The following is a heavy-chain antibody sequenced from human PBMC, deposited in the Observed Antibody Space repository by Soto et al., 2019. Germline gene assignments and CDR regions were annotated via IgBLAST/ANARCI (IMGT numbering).Heavy chain of an antibody. Sequence: GGSLRLSCAASGFTFSSYAMSWVRQAPGKGLEWVSAISGSGGSTYYADSVKGRFTISRDNSKNTLYLQMNSLRAEDAAVYYCAKGSKVAVAGHNYYGMDVWGQGTTVTVSS. J-gene: IGHJ6*02. CDR1: GFTFSSYA. D-gene: IGHD6-19*01. CDR3: AKGSKVAVAGHNYYGMDV. V-gene: IGHV3-23*01. CDR2: ISGSGGST.